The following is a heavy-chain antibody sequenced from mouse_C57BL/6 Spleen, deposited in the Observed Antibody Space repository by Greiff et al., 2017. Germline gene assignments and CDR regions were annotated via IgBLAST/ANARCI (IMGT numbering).Heavy chain of an antibody. V-gene: IGHV1-18*01. CDR3: ARRAYYGSSGFDY. D-gene: IGHD1-1*01. CDR2: INPNNGGT. J-gene: IGHJ2*01. CDR1: GYTFTDYN. Sequence: EVQLQQSGPELVKPGASVKIPCKASGYTFTDYNMDWVKQSHGKSLEWIGDINPNNGGTIYNQKFKGKATSTVDKSSSTAYMELRSLTSEDTAVYYCARRAYYGSSGFDYWGQGTTLTVSS.